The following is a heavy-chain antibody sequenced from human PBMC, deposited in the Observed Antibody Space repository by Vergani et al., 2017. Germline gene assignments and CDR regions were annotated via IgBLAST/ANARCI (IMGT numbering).Heavy chain of an antibody. CDR1: GFTFEDYP. V-gene: IGHV3-49*04. CDR2: IKRKASGGST. Sequence: QLVESGGGLVQPGRSLRLSCRSSGFTFEDYPMSWVRQTPGKGLEWVGIIKRKASGGSTDYAASVRGRFIISRDDSKSLVYLQMNSLKTEDTAVYYCARVPRSYDPRDVWGEGTTVIVSS. D-gene: IGHD5-12*01. J-gene: IGHJ6*04. CDR3: ARVPRSYDPRDV.